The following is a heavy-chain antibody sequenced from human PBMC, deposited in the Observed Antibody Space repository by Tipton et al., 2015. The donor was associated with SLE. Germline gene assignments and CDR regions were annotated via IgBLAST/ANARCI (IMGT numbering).Heavy chain of an antibody. V-gene: IGHV6-1*01. Sequence: GLVKPSQTLSLTCAISGDSVSSNSAAWNWIRQSPSRGLEWLGRTYYRSKWYNDYAVSVKSRITINPDTSKNQFSLQLNSVTPEDTAVYYCARDQPLLWYSSGFFDYWGQGTLVTVSS. CDR3: ARDQPLLWYSSGFFDY. CDR1: GDSVSSNSAA. D-gene: IGHD6-19*01. J-gene: IGHJ4*02. CDR2: TYYRSKWYN.